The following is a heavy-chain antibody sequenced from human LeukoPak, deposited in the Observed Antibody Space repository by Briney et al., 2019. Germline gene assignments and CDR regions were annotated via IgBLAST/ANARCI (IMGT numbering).Heavy chain of an antibody. CDR2: ISTTSSYM. V-gene: IGHV3-21*01. J-gene: IGHJ1*01. D-gene: IGHD1-26*01. Sequence: GGSLRLSCAASGFSFSTYTMNWVRQAPGKGLEWVSSISTTSSYMYYADSVKGRFIISRDNSKNTLYLQMNSLRAEDTAVYYCARDRRAVGANFQHWGQGTLVTVSS. CDR1: GFSFSTYT. CDR3: ARDRRAVGANFQH.